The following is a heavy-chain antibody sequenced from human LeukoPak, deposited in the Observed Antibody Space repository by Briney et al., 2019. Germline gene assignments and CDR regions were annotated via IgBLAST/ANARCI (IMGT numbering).Heavy chain of an antibody. J-gene: IGHJ4*02. Sequence: GGSLRLSCAASGFSVSSNYMNWVRQAPGKGLEWVSVIYGGVNTVYADSVKGRSTISRDDSKNTLYLQMNSLRAEDTAVYYCAKSPKTGFLFDYWGQGTLVTVSS. CDR3: AKSPKTGFLFDY. CDR2: IYGGVNT. D-gene: IGHD1-1*01. V-gene: IGHV3-66*01. CDR1: GFSVSSNY.